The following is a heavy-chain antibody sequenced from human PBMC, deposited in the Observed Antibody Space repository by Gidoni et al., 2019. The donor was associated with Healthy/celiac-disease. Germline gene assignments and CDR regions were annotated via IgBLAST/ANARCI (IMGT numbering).Heavy chain of an antibody. Sequence: QVQLVESGGGVVQPGRSLRLSCAASGFTFSSYGMHWVRPAPGKGLEWVAVISYDGSNKYYADSVKGRFTISRDNSKNTLYLQMNSLRAEDTAVYYCAKGGTRTYSSSIDYWGQGTLVTVSS. V-gene: IGHV3-30*18. CDR2: ISYDGSNK. CDR3: AKGGTRTYSSSIDY. D-gene: IGHD6-6*01. J-gene: IGHJ4*02. CDR1: GFTFSSYG.